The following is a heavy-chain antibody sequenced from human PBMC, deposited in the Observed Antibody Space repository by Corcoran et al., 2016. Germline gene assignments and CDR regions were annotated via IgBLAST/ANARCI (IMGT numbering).Heavy chain of an antibody. CDR2: ITWAGTAT. CDR1: GFSFDDYT. J-gene: IGHJ4*02. CDR3: AKGKSSGNTASIDY. V-gene: IGHV3-43*01. Sequence: EVRLVESGGVVVQPGGSLRLSCAVSGFSFDDYTMHWVRQAPGKGLEWVSLITWAGTATYYSDSVKGRFSISRDNSKSSLYLEMNSLTNEDTALYYCAKGKSSGNTASIDYWGQGTLVTVSS. D-gene: IGHD6-19*01.